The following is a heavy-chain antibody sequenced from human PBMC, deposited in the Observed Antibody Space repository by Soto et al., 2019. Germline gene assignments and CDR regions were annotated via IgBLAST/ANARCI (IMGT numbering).Heavy chain of an antibody. V-gene: IGHV4-31*03. CDR2: IYYGGST. CDR1: GGSISSGGYY. D-gene: IGHD6-19*01. J-gene: IGHJ4*02. Sequence: SETLSLTCTVSGGSISSGGYYWSWIRQPPGKGLEWIGYIYYGGSTYYNPSLKSRVTISVDTSKNQFSLKLSSVTAADTAVYYCAREWKEYSSGHFDYWGQGTLVTVSS. CDR3: AREWKEYSSGHFDY.